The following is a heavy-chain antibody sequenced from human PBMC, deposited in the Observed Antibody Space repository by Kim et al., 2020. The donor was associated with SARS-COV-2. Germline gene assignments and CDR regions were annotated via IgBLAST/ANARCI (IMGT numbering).Heavy chain of an antibody. CDR3: AIGGTVGYYFDY. J-gene: IGHJ4*02. Sequence: GGSLRLSCAASGFTFSSYDMHWVRQATGKGLEWVSAIGTAGDTYYPGSVKGRFTISRENAKNSLYLQMNSLRAGDTAVYYCAIGGTVGYYFDYWGQGTLVTVSS. V-gene: IGHV3-13*04. CDR1: GFTFSSYD. D-gene: IGHD1-1*01. CDR2: IGTAGDT.